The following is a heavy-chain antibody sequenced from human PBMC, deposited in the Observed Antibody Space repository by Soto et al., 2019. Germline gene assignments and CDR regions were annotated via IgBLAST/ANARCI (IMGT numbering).Heavy chain of an antibody. V-gene: IGHV4-34*01. CDR3: AIEDSSGWSGESMDV. CDR1: GESLRSHS. J-gene: IGHJ6*02. Sequence: SETLSLTCAVYGESLRSHSWNWIRQPPGKGLEWVGEINHSGSTNYNPSLKSRATISVDTSKNQFSLKLTSVIAADTGVYYCAIEDSSGWSGESMDVWGQGTTVIVSS. CDR2: INHSGST. D-gene: IGHD6-19*01.